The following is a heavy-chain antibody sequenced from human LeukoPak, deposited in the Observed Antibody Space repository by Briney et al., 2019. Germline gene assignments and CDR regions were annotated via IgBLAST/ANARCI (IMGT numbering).Heavy chain of an antibody. CDR1: GFTFSSYW. J-gene: IGHJ3*02. V-gene: IGHV3-74*01. CDR2: INSDGSST. Sequence: GGSLRLSCAASGFTFSSYWMHWVRQAPGKGLVWVSRINSDGSSTSYADSVKGRFTISRDNSKNTLYLQMNSLRAEDTAVYYCAKDRRAYCSSTSCYNDAFDIWGQGTMVTVSS. CDR3: AKDRRAYCSSTSCYNDAFDI. D-gene: IGHD2-2*02.